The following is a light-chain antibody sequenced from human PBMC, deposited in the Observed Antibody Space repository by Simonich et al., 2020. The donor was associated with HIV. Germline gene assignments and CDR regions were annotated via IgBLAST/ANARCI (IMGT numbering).Light chain of an antibody. CDR2: STN. J-gene: IGLJ3*02. V-gene: IGLV8-61*01. CDR1: SGSVSTSYY. CDR3: VLYMGRGISV. Sequence: QTVVTQETSSSVSPGGTVPLTCALSSGSVSTSYYPTWYHQPPGQPPRTLIYSTNTRSSGVPDRFSGSILGNKAVFTITGAQADDEGDYYCVLYMGRGISVFGGGTKLTVL.